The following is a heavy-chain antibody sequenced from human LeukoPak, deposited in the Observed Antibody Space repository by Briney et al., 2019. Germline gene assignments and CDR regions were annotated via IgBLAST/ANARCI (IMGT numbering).Heavy chain of an antibody. V-gene: IGHV3-73*01. Sequence: QAGGSLRLSCAASGFTFSGSAMHWVRQASGKGLEWVGRIRSKANSYATAYAASVKGRFTISRDDSKNTAYLQMNSLKTEDTAVYYCTRPALRSTVTTGPYPFPSMDVWGKGTTVTVSS. D-gene: IGHD4-11*01. CDR1: GFTFSGSA. CDR2: IRSKANSYAT. CDR3: TRPALRSTVTTGPYPFPSMDV. J-gene: IGHJ6*03.